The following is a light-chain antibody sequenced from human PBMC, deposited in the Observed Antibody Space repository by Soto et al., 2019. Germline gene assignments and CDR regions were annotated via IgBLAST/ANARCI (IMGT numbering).Light chain of an antibody. CDR1: SGHSSYI. V-gene: IGLV4-60*02. CDR3: ETWDSNTRV. Sequence: QLVLTQSSSASASLGSSVKLTCTLSSGHSSYIIAWHQQQPGQAPRYLMKLEGSGSYNKGSGVPDRFSGSSSGAGRYLTISNLQFEDEANYYCETWDSNTRVFGGGTKLTVL. J-gene: IGLJ2*01. CDR2: LEGSGSY.